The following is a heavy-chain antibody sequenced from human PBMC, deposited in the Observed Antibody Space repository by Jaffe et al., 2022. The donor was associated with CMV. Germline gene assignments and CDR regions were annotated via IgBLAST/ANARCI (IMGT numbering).Heavy chain of an antibody. D-gene: IGHD3-22*01. CDR1: GFTFDDYA. CDR3: AKDSTRGYYDSSGYPDY. CDR2: ISWNSGSI. J-gene: IGHJ4*02. V-gene: IGHV3-9*01. Sequence: EVQLVESGGGLVQPGRSLRLSCAASGFTFDDYAMHWVRQAPGKGLEWVSGISWNSGSIGYADSVKGRFTISRDNAKNSLYLQMNSLRAEDTALYYCAKDSTRGYYDSSGYPDYWGQGTLVTVSS.